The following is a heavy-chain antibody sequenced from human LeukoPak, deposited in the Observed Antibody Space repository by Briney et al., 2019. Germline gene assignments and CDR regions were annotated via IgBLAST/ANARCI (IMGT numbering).Heavy chain of an antibody. Sequence: PGGSLRLSCAASGFTFSDYYMSWIRQAPGKGLEWVSYISSSGSTIYYADSVKGRFTMYRDNAKNSLYLQMNSLRAEDTAVYYCARETDSTLFDYWGQGTLVTVSS. V-gene: IGHV3-11*04. CDR1: GFTFSDYY. CDR2: ISSSGSTI. J-gene: IGHJ4*02. CDR3: ARETDSTLFDY. D-gene: IGHD2-2*01.